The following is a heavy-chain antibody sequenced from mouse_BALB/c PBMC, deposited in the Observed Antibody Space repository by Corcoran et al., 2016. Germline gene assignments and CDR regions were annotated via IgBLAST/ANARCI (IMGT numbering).Heavy chain of an antibody. Sequence: EVQLQQSGPELVKPGASVKMSCKASGYTFTSYVMHWVKQKPGQGLEWIGYINPYNDGTKYNEKFKGKATLTSDKSSSTAYMELSSLTSEDSAVYYCARPDYYGSSFHWYFDVWGAGTTVTVSS. CDR3: ARPDYYGSSFHWYFDV. J-gene: IGHJ1*01. D-gene: IGHD1-1*01. CDR1: GYTFTSYV. CDR2: INPYNDGT. V-gene: IGHV1S136*01.